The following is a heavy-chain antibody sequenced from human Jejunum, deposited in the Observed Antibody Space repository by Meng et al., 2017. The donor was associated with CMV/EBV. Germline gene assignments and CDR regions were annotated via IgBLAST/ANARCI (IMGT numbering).Heavy chain of an antibody. V-gene: IGHV3-48*03. J-gene: IGHJ4*02. CDR1: SYV. CDR3: AKDAGSFLDYYFDF. CDR2: IATSDRFGRRTT. D-gene: IGHD3-10*01. Sequence: SYVFNWVRQAPGKGLEWVSHIATSDRFGRRTTKYADSVKGRFTISRDNAKSSLYLQMNSLKPEDTALYYCAKDAGSFLDYYFDFWGQGTLVTVSS.